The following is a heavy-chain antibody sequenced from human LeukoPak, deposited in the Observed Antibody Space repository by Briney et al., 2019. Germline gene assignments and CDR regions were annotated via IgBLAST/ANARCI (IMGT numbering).Heavy chain of an antibody. CDR3: AVGHYPDASCAGDCYYSY. V-gene: IGHV3-74*01. CDR2: INSDGSST. CDR1: GFTFSSYW. D-gene: IGHD2-21*02. J-gene: IGHJ4*02. Sequence: GGSLRLSCAASGFTFSSYWMHWVRQAPGKGLVWVSRINSDGSSTSYADSVKGRFTISRDSAKNTLYLQTDSLRAEDTAVYYCAVGHYPDASCAGDCYYSYWGQGTLVTVSS.